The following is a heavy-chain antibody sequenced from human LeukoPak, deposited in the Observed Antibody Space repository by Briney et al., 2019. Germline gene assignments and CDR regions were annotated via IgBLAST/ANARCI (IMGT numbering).Heavy chain of an antibody. J-gene: IGHJ4*02. V-gene: IGHV3-23*01. D-gene: IGHD3-22*01. CDR2: ISGSGGST. CDR3: AKRNYDSSGYCRWDYFDY. CDR1: GFTFSSYA. Sequence: GGSLRLSCAASGFTFSSYAMSWVRQAPGQGLEWVSAISGSGGSTYYADSVKGRFTISRDNSKNTLYLQMNSLRAEDTAVYYCAKRNYDSSGYCRWDYFDYWGQGTLVTVSS.